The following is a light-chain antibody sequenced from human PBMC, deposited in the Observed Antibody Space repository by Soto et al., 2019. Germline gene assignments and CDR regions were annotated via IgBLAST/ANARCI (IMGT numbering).Light chain of an antibody. CDR1: SSDVGGYNY. CDR2: EVN. J-gene: IGLJ3*02. CDR3: SSYTTSSTLV. V-gene: IGLV2-14*01. Sequence: QSALTQPASVSGSPGQSITISCTGTSSDVGGYNYVSWYQHHPGKAPKLIIYEVNNRPSVVSNRFSGSKSGNTASLTISGLQAEDEADYYCSSYTTSSTLVFGGGTQLTVL.